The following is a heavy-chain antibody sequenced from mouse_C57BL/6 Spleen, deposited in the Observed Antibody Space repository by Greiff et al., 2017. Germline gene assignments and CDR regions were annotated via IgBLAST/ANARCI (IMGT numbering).Heavy chain of an antibody. D-gene: IGHD1-1*01. V-gene: IGHV3-6*01. CDR1: GYSITSGYY. CDR2: ISYDGSN. Sequence: EVQLQESGPGLVKPSQSLSLTCSVTGYSITSGYYWNWIRQFPGNKLEWMGYISYDGSNNYNPSLKNRISITRDTSKNQFFLKLNSVTTEDTATYYCARRILRSPWYFDVWGTGTTVTVSS. CDR3: ARRILRSPWYFDV. J-gene: IGHJ1*03.